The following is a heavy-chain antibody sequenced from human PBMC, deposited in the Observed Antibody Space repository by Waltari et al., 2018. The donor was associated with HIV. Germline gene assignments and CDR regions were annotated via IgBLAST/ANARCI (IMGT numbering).Heavy chain of an antibody. Sequence: QLRLQESGPGLVKPSETLSLTCTVSGGPISSSSYFWGWIRQPPGKGLEWIGSIYYRGSTNNNPSYKRRATTSVDTSKNQFSLKLSSVTAADTTVYYCARQWYYYDRSPAGYFDYWGQGTLVTVAS. V-gene: IGHV4-39*01. CDR3: ARQWYYYDRSPAGYFDY. CDR1: GGPISSSSYF. CDR2: IYYRGST. D-gene: IGHD3-22*01. J-gene: IGHJ4*02.